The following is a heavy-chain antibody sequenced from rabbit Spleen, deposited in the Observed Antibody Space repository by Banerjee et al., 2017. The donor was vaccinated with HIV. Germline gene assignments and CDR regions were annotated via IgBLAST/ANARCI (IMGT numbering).Heavy chain of an antibody. V-gene: IGHV1S7*01. CDR2: IDPVFGIT. CDR1: GFTLSSYY. CDR3: ARDGAGGSYFAL. D-gene: IGHD8-1*01. Sequence: QLEESAGGLVQPGGSLKLSCKASGFTLSSYYMNWVRQAPGKGLEWIGYIDPVFGITYYANWVNGRFSIPRENAQNTVFLQMTSLTAADTATYFCARDGAGGSYFALWGPGTLVTVS. J-gene: IGHJ4*01.